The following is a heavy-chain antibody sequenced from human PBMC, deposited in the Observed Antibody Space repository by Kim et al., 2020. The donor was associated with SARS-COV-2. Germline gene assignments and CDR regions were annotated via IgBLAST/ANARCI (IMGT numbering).Heavy chain of an antibody. D-gene: IGHD2-15*01. CDR3: AKVEVRYCSGGSCSKGNWFDP. V-gene: IGHV3-23*01. CDR2: ISGSGGST. Sequence: GGSLRLSCAASGFTFSSYAMSWVRQAPGKGLEWVSAISGSGGSTYYADSVKGRFTISRDNSKNTLYLQMNSLRAEDTAVYYCAKVEVRYCSGGSCSKGNWFDPGAREPWSPSPQ. J-gene: IGHJ5*02. CDR1: GFTFSSYA.